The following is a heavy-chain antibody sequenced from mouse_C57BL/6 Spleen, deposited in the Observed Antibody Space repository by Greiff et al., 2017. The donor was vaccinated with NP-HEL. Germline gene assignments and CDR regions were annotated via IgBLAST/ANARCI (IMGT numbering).Heavy chain of an antibody. J-gene: IGHJ2*01. CDR3: ARSVVGYFDY. Sequence: VQLQQSGPELVKPGASVKISCKASGYAFSSSWMNWVKQRPGKGLEWIGRIYPGDGDTNYNGKFKGKATLTADKSSSTAYMQLSSLTSEDSAVYFCARSVVGYFDYWGQSTTLTVSS. V-gene: IGHV1-82*01. D-gene: IGHD1-1*01. CDR1: GYAFSSSW. CDR2: IYPGDGDT.